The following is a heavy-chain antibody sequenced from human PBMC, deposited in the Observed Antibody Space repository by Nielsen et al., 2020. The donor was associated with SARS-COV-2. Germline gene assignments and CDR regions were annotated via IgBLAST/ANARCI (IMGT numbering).Heavy chain of an antibody. V-gene: IGHV1-46*01. J-gene: IGHJ6*02. D-gene: IGHD3-10*01. Sequence: WVRQAPGQGLEWMGIINPSGGSTSYAQKFQGRVTMTRDTSTSTVYMELSSLRSEDTAVYYCARGGCITMVRGVIGKVYYYYGMDVWGQGTTVTSP. CDR3: ARGGCITMVRGVIGKVYYYYGMDV. CDR2: INPSGGST.